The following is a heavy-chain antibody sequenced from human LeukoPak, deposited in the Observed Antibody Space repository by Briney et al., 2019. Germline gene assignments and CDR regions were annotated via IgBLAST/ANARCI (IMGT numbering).Heavy chain of an antibody. CDR2: ISGSGGNT. D-gene: IGHD3-22*01. Sequence: PGGSLRISCAASGFTFSDYAMTWVRQAPGKGLEWVSSISGSGGNTYYADSVKGRFTISRDNSKNTLYLQMNSLRAEDTAVYYCARDGSSGYSINWFDPWGQGTLVTVSS. CDR1: GFTFSDYA. V-gene: IGHV3-23*01. CDR3: ARDGSSGYSINWFDP. J-gene: IGHJ5*02.